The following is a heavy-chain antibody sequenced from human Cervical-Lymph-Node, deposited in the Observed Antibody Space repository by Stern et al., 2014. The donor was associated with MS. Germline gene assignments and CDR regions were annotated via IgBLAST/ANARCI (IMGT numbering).Heavy chain of an antibody. V-gene: IGHV1-69*01. J-gene: IGHJ3*02. CDR1: GGTFSSYA. D-gene: IGHD2-21*02. CDR3: ARVPSPDLAYCGGDCYSVAFDI. CDR2: IIPIFGTA. Sequence: QVQLVESGAEVKKPGSSVKVSCKASGGTFSSYAISWVRQAPGQGLEWMGGIIPIFGTANYAQKFQGRVTITADESTSTAYMELSSLRSEDTAVYYCARVPSPDLAYCGGDCYSVAFDIWGQGTMVTVSS.